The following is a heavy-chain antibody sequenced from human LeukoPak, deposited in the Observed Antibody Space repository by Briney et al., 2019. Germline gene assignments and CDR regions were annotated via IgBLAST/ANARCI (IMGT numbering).Heavy chain of an antibody. CDR3: ARVPATGSWFDP. V-gene: IGHV3-74*01. CDR2: INTDGSYI. J-gene: IGHJ5*02. CDR1: GFTFSNFW. D-gene: IGHD6-13*01. Sequence: PGESLRLSCAASGFTFSNFWMHWVRQAPGKGLVWVSRINTDGSYISYADSVKGRFSISRDNAKNTLYLQMNSLRAEDTAVYYCARVPATGSWFDPWGQGTLVTVS.